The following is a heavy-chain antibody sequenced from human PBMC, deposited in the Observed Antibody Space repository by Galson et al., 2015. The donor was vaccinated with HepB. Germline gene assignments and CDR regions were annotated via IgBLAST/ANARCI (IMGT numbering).Heavy chain of an antibody. Sequence: SLRLSCAASGFTFSSYAMHWVRQAPGKGLEWVAVISYDGSNKYYADSVKGRFTISRDNSKNTLYLQMNSLRAEDTAVYYCARVRSAAAGTVSPASYWGQGTLVTVSS. D-gene: IGHD6-13*01. CDR2: ISYDGSNK. CDR1: GFTFSSYA. CDR3: ARVRSAAAGTVSPASY. J-gene: IGHJ4*02. V-gene: IGHV3-30-3*01.